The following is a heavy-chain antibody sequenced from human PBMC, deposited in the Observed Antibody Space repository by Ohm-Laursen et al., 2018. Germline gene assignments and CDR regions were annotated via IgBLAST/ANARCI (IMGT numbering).Heavy chain of an antibody. J-gene: IGHJ6*02. D-gene: IGHD2/OR15-2a*01. CDR2: ISWITGNI. CDR3: AKGRNIDYYYDMDV. CDR1: GFTFDDYA. Sequence: RSLRLSCSASGFTFDDYAMHWVRQAPGKGLEWVSGISWITGNIGYADSVKGRFTISRDNAKNSLYLQMNSLRVEDTALYYCAKGRNIDYYYDMDVWGQGTTVTVSS. V-gene: IGHV3-9*01.